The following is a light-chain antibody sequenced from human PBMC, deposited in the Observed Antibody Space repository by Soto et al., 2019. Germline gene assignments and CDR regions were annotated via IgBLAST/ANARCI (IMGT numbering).Light chain of an antibody. CDR3: QQYDGAPLT. Sequence: EIVLTQSPGTLSLSPGERATLAGMASQSVSSSYLAWYQQKPGQAPRLLIYDASTRATAIPARFSGSGSGTDFALTINRLEPEDFAVYYCQQYDGAPLTFGPGTKVDI. CDR1: QSVSSSY. J-gene: IGKJ3*01. CDR2: DAS. V-gene: IGKV3-20*01.